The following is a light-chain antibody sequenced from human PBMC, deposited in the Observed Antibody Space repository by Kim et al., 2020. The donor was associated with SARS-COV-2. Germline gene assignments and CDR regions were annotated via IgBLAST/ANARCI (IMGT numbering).Light chain of an antibody. CDR2: DAS. Sequence: SPGEIATLSCRASQGVSSNYLAWYQQRPGQAPRLLIYDASSRATGIPDRFSGSESGTDFTLTISRLEPEDFAVYYCQQYSSSFRTFGQGTKVDIK. CDR1: QGVSSNY. CDR3: QQYSSSFRT. V-gene: IGKV3-20*01. J-gene: IGKJ1*01.